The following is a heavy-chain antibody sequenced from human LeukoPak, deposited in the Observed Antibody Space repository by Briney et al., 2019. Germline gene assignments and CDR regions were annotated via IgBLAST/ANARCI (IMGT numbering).Heavy chain of an antibody. V-gene: IGHV3-48*01. D-gene: IGHD3-22*01. CDR2: ISSGSSTI. CDR3: ARSGSSYDGSQSWFDY. Sequence: PGGSLRLSCAASRLTFSSYSMNWVRQAPGKGLEWISYISSGSSTIYYADSVKGRFTISRDNAKNSLYLHLSSLRAEDTAVYYCARSGSSYDGSQSWFDYWGQGTLVTVSS. CDR1: RLTFSSYS. J-gene: IGHJ4*02.